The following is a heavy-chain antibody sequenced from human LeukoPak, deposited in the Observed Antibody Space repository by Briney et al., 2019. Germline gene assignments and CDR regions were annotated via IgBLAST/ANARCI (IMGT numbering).Heavy chain of an antibody. CDR1: GFTFSSYG. J-gene: IGHJ4*02. D-gene: IGHD5-12*01. CDR2: ISGSGGST. CDR3: AKVGVATIRHFDY. V-gene: IGHV3-23*01. Sequence: GGSLRLSCAASGFTFSSYGMSWVRQAPGKGLEWVSAISGSGGSTYYADSVKGRFTISRDNSKNTLYLQMNSLRAEDTAVYYCAKVGVATIRHFDYWGQGTLVTVSS.